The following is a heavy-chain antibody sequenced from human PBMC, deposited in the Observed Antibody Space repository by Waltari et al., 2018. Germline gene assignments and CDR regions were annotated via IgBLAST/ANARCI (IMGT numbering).Heavy chain of an antibody. CDR2: INPTSGGT. CDR1: GYTFTGYY. Sequence: QVQLVQSGAEVKKPGASVKVSCKASGYTFTGYYMHWVRQAPGQGLEWMGWINPTSGGTNYAQKFQGRVTMTRDTSISTAYMELSRLRSDDTAVYYCARDSSRGGSDYWGQGTLVTVSS. CDR3: ARDSSRGGSDY. J-gene: IGHJ4*02. V-gene: IGHV1-2*02. D-gene: IGHD2-15*01.